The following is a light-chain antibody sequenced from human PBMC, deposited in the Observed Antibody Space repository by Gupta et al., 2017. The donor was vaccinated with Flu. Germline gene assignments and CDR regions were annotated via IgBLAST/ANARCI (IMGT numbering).Light chain of an antibody. J-gene: IGLJ2*01. CDR2: EDS. V-gene: IGLV3-1*01. Sequence: SSDLPQVSSVHVSQGRTVPITCFGDSLEYRFASWYQQRPGHAPLLVIYEDSKRPSGIPERVSDSRSGKTATLTISGTQPKDEADYDGQAWDSQTVLFGGGTKLSVL. CDR3: QAWDSQTVL. CDR1: SLEYRF.